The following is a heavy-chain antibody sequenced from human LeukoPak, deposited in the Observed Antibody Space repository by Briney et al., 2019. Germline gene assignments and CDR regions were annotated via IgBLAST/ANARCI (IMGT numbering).Heavy chain of an antibody. CDR3: AKGDTYYDLLTCFDF. J-gene: IGHJ4*02. V-gene: IGHV3-23*01. CDR2: FSASSTIT. CDR1: GFDFSSYG. D-gene: IGHD3-9*01. Sequence: GGSLRLSCAASGFDFSSYGMSWVRQSPGKGLEWVSTFSASSTITYYADSVKGRFTNSRDNSKNTLYLQMNSLRDEDTAVYYCAKGDTYYDLLTCFDFWGPGTLVTVSS.